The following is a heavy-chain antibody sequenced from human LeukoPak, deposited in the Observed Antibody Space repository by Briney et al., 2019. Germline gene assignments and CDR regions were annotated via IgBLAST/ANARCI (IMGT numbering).Heavy chain of an antibody. Sequence: PSETLSLTCTVSGGSISSYYWSWIRQPPGKGLQWIGYIYYSGSTNYSPSLKSRVTISVDTSKNQVSLKLSSVTAADTAVYYCASGLYGSGRAWAFDIWGQGTMVTVSS. V-gene: IGHV4-59*01. J-gene: IGHJ3*02. CDR2: IYYSGST. D-gene: IGHD3-10*01. CDR1: GGSISSYY. CDR3: ASGLYGSGRAWAFDI.